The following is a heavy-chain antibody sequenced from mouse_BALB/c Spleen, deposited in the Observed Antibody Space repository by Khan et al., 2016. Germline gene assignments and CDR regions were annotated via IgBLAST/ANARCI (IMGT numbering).Heavy chain of an antibody. J-gene: IGHJ2*01. CDR3: ARVYNYGSPYFDY. Sequence: EVELVESGGGLVQPGGSLKLSCAASGFTFSSYGMSWVRQTPDKRLELVATINNNGGSTYYPDNVKGRFTISRDNDKNTLYLQMSGLKSEDTAMYFCARVYNYGSPYFDYWGQGTPLTVSS. CDR2: INNNGGST. V-gene: IGHV5-6-3*01. CDR1: GFTFSSYG. D-gene: IGHD1-1*01.